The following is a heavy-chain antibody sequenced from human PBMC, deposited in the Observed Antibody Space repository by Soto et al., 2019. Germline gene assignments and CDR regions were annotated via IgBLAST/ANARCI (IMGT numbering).Heavy chain of an antibody. D-gene: IGHD6-6*01. CDR1: GDSMSSSLYF. V-gene: IGHV4-39*01. Sequence: SETLSLTCTVSGDSMSSSLYFWGWIRQPPGKGLEWIGNIYNSGQTYYNPSLKSRVSISVDTSKNQFYLQLSSVTAADTAVYYCARNGADARPLSLFDSWGQGSLVTVSS. CDR2: IYNSGQT. J-gene: IGHJ4*02. CDR3: ARNGADARPLSLFDS.